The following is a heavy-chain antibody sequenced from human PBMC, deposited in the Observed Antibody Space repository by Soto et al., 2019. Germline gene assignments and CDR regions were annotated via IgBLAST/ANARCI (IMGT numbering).Heavy chain of an antibody. CDR1: GFTCRIYA. Sequence: GGSLRLSSSASGFTCRIYAMHWVRQAPGKGLEYVSSISTNGGSTDYADSVKGRFTISRDNSKNTVYLQMSSLRVEDTAVYYCVKGEYYYDSSGYYPFDYWGQGTLVTVSS. D-gene: IGHD3-22*01. V-gene: IGHV3-64D*06. CDR3: VKGEYYYDSSGYYPFDY. CDR2: ISTNGGST. J-gene: IGHJ4*02.